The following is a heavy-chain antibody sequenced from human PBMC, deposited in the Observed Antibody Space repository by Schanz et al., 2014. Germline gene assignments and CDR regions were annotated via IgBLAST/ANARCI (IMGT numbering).Heavy chain of an antibody. J-gene: IGHJ3*02. D-gene: IGHD3-10*01. Sequence: EVHLVESGGGLVQPGGSLRLFCAASGFTFSSYAMSWVRQAPGKGLEWVSAISGSGGSTYYADSVKGRFTISRDNSKNTLDLQMNNLRAEDTAVYYWAKGRFGELSAFDIWGQGTMVTVSS. CDR1: GFTFSSYA. V-gene: IGHV3-23*04. CDR2: ISGSGGST. CDR3: AKGRFGELSAFDI.